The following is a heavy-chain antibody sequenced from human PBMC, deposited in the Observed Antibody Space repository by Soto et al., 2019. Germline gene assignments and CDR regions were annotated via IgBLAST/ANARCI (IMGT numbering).Heavy chain of an antibody. CDR2: ISYDGSNK. CDR3: AKVSHSSSSSIDKRYYYYGMDV. D-gene: IGHD6-6*01. J-gene: IGHJ6*02. V-gene: IGHV3-30*18. CDR1: GFTFSSYV. Sequence: GGSLRLSCAASGFTFSSYVMHWVRQAPGKGLEWVAVISYDGSNKYYADSVKGRFTISRDNSKNTLYLQMNSLRAEDTAVYYCAKVSHSSSSSIDKRYYYYGMDVWGQGTTVTVSS.